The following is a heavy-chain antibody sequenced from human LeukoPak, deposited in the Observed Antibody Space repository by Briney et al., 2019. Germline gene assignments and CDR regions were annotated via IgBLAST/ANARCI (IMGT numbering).Heavy chain of an antibody. CDR2: IYSGGST. V-gene: IGHV3-53*01. Sequence: PGGSLRLSCAASGFTFSSYNMNWVRQAPGKGLEWVSVIYSGGSTYYADSVKGRFTISRDNSKNTLYLQMNSLRAEDTAVYYCARGQGAYCGGDCYFFRGFDIWGQGTMVTVSS. J-gene: IGHJ3*02. D-gene: IGHD2-21*02. CDR1: GFTFSSYN. CDR3: ARGQGAYCGGDCYFFRGFDI.